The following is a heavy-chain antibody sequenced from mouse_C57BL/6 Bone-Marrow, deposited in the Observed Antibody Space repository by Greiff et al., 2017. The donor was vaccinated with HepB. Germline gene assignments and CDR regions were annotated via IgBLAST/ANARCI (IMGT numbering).Heavy chain of an antibody. CDR3: ARGDYDGAWFAY. Sequence: QVQLQQSGPELVKPGASVKISCKASGYAFSSSWMNWVKQRPGKGLEWIGRIYPGDGDTNYNEKFKGKATLTADKSSSTAYMQLNSLTSEDSAVYFCARGDYDGAWFAYWGQGTLVTVSA. CDR2: IYPGDGDT. D-gene: IGHD2-4*01. V-gene: IGHV1-82*01. J-gene: IGHJ3*01. CDR1: GYAFSSSW.